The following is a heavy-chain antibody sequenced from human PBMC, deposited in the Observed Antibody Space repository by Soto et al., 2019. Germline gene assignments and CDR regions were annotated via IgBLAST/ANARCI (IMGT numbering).Heavy chain of an antibody. V-gene: IGHV4-4*07. CDR3: ARDKGDSRIDY. J-gene: IGHJ4*02. CDR1: GGSINSYY. CDR2: VYSNGST. Sequence: ERLCLSGPVSGGSINSYYWSWIRQSAGKGLEWIGRVYSNGSTFYNPSLKSRLTMSVDTPNNQFSLKLSSVTAEDTAVYSCARDKGDSRIDYWGLGTLVTVSS. D-gene: IGHD3-22*01.